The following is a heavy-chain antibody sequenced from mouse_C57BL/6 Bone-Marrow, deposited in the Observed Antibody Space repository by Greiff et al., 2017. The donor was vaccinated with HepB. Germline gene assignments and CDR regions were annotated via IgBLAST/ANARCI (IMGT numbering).Heavy chain of an antibody. D-gene: IGHD1-1*01. Sequence: QVQLKQPGAELVKPGASVKMSCKASGYTFTSYWITWVKQRPGQGLEWIGDIYPGSGSTNYNEKFKSKATLTVDTSSSTAYMQLSSLTSEDSAVYYCARDDYGSSSGFAYWGQGTLVTVSA. CDR3: ARDDYGSSSGFAY. V-gene: IGHV1-55*01. J-gene: IGHJ3*01. CDR2: IYPGSGST. CDR1: GYTFTSYW.